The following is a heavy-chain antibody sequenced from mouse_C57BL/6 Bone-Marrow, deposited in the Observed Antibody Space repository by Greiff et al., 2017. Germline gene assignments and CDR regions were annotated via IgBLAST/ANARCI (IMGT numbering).Heavy chain of an antibody. Sequence: EVKLMESGGGLVKPGGSLKLSCAASGFTFSSYTMSWVRQTPEKRLEWVATISGGGGNTYYPDSVKGRFTISRDNAKNTLYLQMSSLRSEDTALYYCARHPYYYGSSFFYYAMDYWGQGTSVTVSS. CDR3: ARHPYYYGSSFFYYAMDY. V-gene: IGHV5-9*01. CDR2: ISGGGGNT. D-gene: IGHD1-1*01. J-gene: IGHJ4*01. CDR1: GFTFSSYT.